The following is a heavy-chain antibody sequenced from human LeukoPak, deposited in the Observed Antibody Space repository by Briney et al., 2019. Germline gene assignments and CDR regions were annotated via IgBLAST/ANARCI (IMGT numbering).Heavy chain of an antibody. CDR3: AREGRRSTPGY. V-gene: IGHV4-4*07. CDR2: INYSGSF. J-gene: IGHJ4*02. D-gene: IGHD2-15*01. Sequence: PSETLSLTCTVSGDSISTYYWTWIRQPAGRGLEWIGRINYSGSFNYNPSLKSRATMSVDTSKNQFSLKLTSVTAADTAVYYCAREGRRSTPGYWGQGTLVTVSS. CDR1: GDSISTYY.